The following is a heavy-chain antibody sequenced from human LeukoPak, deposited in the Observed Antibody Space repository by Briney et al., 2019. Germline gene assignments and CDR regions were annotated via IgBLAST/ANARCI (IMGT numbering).Heavy chain of an antibody. CDR2: IIPIFGTA. CDR1: GGTFSSYA. J-gene: IGHJ6*04. D-gene: IGHD4-17*01. Sequence: SVKVSCKASGGTFSSYAISWVRQAPGQGLEWMGGIIPIFGTANYAQKFQGRVTITTDESTSAAYMELSSLRSEDTAVYYCARIGTVTTSWVDVWGKGTTVTVSS. CDR3: ARIGTVTTSWVDV. V-gene: IGHV1-69*05.